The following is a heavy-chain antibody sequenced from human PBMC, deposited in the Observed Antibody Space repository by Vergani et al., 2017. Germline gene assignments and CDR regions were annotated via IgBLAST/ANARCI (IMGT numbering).Heavy chain of an antibody. CDR3: TRGWYDDSIAYWAY. CDR1: GYSFNSYG. Sequence: QVQLVQSGAEMKKPGASVNVSCKTSGYSFNSYGINWVRQAPGQGIEWLGWISGYDGKTKYVEKLQGRITVTIDTSTNSAYMELRGLRSDDTAVYYCTRGWYDDSIAYWAYWGQGTLVTVSS. CDR2: ISGYDGKT. D-gene: IGHD3-22*01. J-gene: IGHJ4*02. V-gene: IGHV1-18*01.